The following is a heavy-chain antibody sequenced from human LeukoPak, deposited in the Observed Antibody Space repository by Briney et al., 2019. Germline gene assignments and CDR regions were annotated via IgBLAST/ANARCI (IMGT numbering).Heavy chain of an antibody. CDR3: AKLGLTYYYIS. J-gene: IGHJ5*02. V-gene: IGHV4-30-4*01. D-gene: IGHD3-9*01. CDR2: IYYSGIT. CDR1: GGPISSGDYY. Sequence: PSQTLSLTCAVSGGPISSGDYYWSWIRQPPGKGLVWIGYIYYSGITNCNPSLKSRLMMSIDTSENRFSLNLSSVTAADTAVYYCAKLGLTYYYISWGRGALVTVSS.